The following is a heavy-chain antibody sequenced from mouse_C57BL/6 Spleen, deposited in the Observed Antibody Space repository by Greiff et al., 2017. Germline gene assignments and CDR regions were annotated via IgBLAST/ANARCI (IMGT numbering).Heavy chain of an antibody. Sequence: QVQLQQPGAELVKPGASVKLSCKASGYTFTSYWMHWVKQRPGRGLEWIGRIDPTSGGTKYNEKFKSKAKLTVDKPSSTAYMQLSSLTSEDSAVYYCARDTTVVARGTWFAYWGQGTLVTVSA. CDR1: GYTFTSYW. CDR2: IDPTSGGT. D-gene: IGHD1-1*01. CDR3: ARDTTVVARGTWFAY. V-gene: IGHV1-72*01. J-gene: IGHJ3*01.